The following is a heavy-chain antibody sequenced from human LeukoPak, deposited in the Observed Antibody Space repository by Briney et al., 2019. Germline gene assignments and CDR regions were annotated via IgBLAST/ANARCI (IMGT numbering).Heavy chain of an antibody. CDR3: ARVGYSGYDYNFWFDP. CDR2: FDPEDGET. CDR1: GYTLTELS. Sequence: ASVKVSCKVSGYTLTELSMHWVRQAPGKGREWMGGFDPEDGETIYAQKFQGRVTMTEDTSTDTAYMELSSLRSEDTAVYYCARVGYSGYDYNFWFDPWGQGTLVTVSS. V-gene: IGHV1-24*01. J-gene: IGHJ5*02. D-gene: IGHD5-12*01.